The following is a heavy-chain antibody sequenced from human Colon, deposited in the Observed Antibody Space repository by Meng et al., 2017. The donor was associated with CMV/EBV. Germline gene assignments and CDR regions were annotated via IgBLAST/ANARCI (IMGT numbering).Heavy chain of an antibody. CDR1: GGSISSYY. Sequence: SETLSLTCTVSGGSISSYYWSWIRQPPGKGLEWIGYIYYSGSTNYNPSLKSRVTISVDTSKNQFSLKLSSVTAADTAVYYCASQPIGYYYDSSGYYDYWGQGTLVTVSS. J-gene: IGHJ4*02. V-gene: IGHV4-59*01. CDR2: IYYSGST. CDR3: ASQPIGYYYDSSGYYDY. D-gene: IGHD3-22*01.